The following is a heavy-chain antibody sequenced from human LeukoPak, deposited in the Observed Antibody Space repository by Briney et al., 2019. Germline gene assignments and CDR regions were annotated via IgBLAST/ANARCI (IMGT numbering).Heavy chain of an antibody. D-gene: IGHD3-16*02. V-gene: IGHV4-34*01. CDR3: ARDENGYVWGSFRA. Sequence: SETLSLTCAVYGGSFSGYYWSWIRQPPGKGLEWIGEINHSGSTNYNPSLKSRVTISVDTSKNQFSLKLSSVTAADTAVYYCARDENGYVWGSFRAWGQGTLVTVSS. CDR2: INHSGST. J-gene: IGHJ5*02. CDR1: GGSFSGYY.